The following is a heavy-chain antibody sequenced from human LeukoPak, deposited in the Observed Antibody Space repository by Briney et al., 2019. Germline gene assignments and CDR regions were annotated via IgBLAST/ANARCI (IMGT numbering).Heavy chain of an antibody. CDR3: AKVGYYDSSGYYYYFGY. D-gene: IGHD3-22*01. J-gene: IGHJ4*02. CDR2: ISGGGGST. Sequence: GGSLRLSCAASGFTFTSYSMNWVRQAPGKGLEWVSTISGGGGSTYYADSVKGRFTISRDNSKNTLYLQMNSLRAEDTAVYYCAKVGYYDSSGYYYYFGYWGQGTLVTVSS. CDR1: GFTFTSYS. V-gene: IGHV3-23*01.